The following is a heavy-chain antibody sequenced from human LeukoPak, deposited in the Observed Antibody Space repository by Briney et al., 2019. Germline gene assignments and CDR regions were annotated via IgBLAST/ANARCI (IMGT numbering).Heavy chain of an antibody. CDR2: INPSGGST. CDR1: GYTFTSYY. Sequence: ASVKVSCKASGYTFTSYYMHWVRQAPGQGLEWMGIINPSGGSTSYAQKFQGRVTMTRGTSTSTVYMELSSLRSEDTAVYYCAREPPRPYSSGRLDYWGQGTLVTVSS. D-gene: IGHD6-19*01. J-gene: IGHJ4*02. V-gene: IGHV1-46*01. CDR3: AREPPRPYSSGRLDY.